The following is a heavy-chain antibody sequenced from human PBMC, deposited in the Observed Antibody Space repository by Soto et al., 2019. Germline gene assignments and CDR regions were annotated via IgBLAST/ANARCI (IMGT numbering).Heavy chain of an antibody. V-gene: IGHV3-21*01. CDR2: ISSSSSYI. CDR3: ARDSYYYDSSGPRGGMDV. D-gene: IGHD3-22*01. CDR1: GFTFSSYS. Sequence: GSLRLSCAASGFTFSSYSMNWVRQAPGKGLEWVSSISSSSSYIYYADSVKGRFTISRDNAKNSLYLQMNSLRAEDTAVYYCARDSYYYDSSGPRGGMDVWGQGTTVTVSS. J-gene: IGHJ6*02.